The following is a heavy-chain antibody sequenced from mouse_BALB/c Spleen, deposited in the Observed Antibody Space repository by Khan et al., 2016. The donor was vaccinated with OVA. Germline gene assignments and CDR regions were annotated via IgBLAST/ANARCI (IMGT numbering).Heavy chain of an antibody. D-gene: IGHD2-10*01. Sequence: VQLKQSGAELVKPGASVKLSCTASGFNIKDTYIHWVKERPEQGLEWIGRIDPANGGAKYDPKFQDKATITSDTSSNTAYLQFSSLRSEDTAVYYCVTYSGFAHWGQGTLVTVSA. V-gene: IGHV14-3*02. CDR2: IDPANGGA. CDR3: VTYSGFAH. J-gene: IGHJ3*01. CDR1: GFNIKDTY.